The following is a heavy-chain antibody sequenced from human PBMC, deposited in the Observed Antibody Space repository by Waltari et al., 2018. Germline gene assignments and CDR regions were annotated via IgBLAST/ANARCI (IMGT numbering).Heavy chain of an antibody. V-gene: IGHV3-74*01. J-gene: IGHJ4*02. D-gene: IGHD1-1*01. CDR1: GFTFSSPW. CDR2: IKNDGSST. Sequence: EVQLVESGGGLVQPGGSLRLSCVGSGFTFSSPWMHWVRQAPGKGLVWVSRIKNDGSSTGDADSVKGRFTISRDNAKNTVYLQMNSLRAEDTAMYYCAKEKIWSLDSWGQGVLVTVSS. CDR3: AKEKIWSLDS.